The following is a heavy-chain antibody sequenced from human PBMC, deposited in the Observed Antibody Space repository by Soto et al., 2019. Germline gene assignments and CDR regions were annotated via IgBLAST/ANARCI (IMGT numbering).Heavy chain of an antibody. V-gene: IGHV4-59*01. J-gene: IGHJ5*02. CDR1: GGSISSYY. Sequence: SETLSLTCTVSGGSISSYYWGWIRQPPGKGLEWIGYIYYSGSTNYNPSLKSRVTISVDTSKNQFSLKLSSVTAADTAVYYCARAWYNWNGDYNWFDPWGQGTLVTVSS. CDR2: IYYSGST. D-gene: IGHD1-20*01. CDR3: ARAWYNWNGDYNWFDP.